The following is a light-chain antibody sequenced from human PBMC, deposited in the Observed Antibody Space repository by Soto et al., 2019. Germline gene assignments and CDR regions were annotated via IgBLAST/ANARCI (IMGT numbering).Light chain of an antibody. J-gene: IGLJ1*01. CDR3: SSYTSTASYV. V-gene: IGLV2-14*03. Sequence: QSALTQPASVSGSPGQSITISCTGTSSDIGGYNYVSWYQQHPGKAPTLIINYVTNRPSGVSNRFSGSKSGNTASLTISGLQADDEGDYYCSSYTSTASYVFGTGTKLTVL. CDR1: SSDIGGYNY. CDR2: YVT.